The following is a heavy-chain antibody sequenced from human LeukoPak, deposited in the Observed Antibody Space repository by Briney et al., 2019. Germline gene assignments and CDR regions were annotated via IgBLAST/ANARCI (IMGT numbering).Heavy chain of an antibody. Sequence: SVKVSCKASGGTFSSYAISWVRQAPGQGLEWMGGIIPIFGTANYAQKFQGRATITADESTSTAYMELSSLRSEDTAVYYCARAAYCGGDCYRGTNYYYFDYWGQGTLVTVSS. CDR2: IIPIFGTA. V-gene: IGHV1-69*13. J-gene: IGHJ4*02. CDR3: ARAAYCGGDCYRGTNYYYFDY. CDR1: GGTFSSYA. D-gene: IGHD2-21*02.